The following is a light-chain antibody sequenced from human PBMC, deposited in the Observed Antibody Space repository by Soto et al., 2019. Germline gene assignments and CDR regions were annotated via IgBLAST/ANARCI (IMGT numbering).Light chain of an antibody. Sequence: EIVLTQSPGTLSLSPGESATLSCRTSQSVSSSYLAWYQQKTGQAPRLLIYGASSRATGIPDRFSGSGSETYFTLTISRLEPEDFAVSYCQQYVSSPRTFRQETKLEIK. CDR3: QQYVSSPRT. J-gene: IGKJ2*01. CDR1: QSVSSSY. V-gene: IGKV3-20*01. CDR2: GAS.